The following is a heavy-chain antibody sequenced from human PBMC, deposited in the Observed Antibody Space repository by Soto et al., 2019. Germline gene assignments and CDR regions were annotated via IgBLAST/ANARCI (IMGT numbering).Heavy chain of an antibody. Sequence: EVQLLESGGGLVQPGGSLRLSCAASGFTFSSYAMSWVRQAPGKGLEWGAAISGSGGSTYYADSVKGRFTISRDNYKNTLYLQMKSRRAEDTAVYYCAKEPVGGGSGSSPYYFDYWGQGTMVTVSS. CDR3: AKEPVGGGSGSSPYYFDY. V-gene: IGHV3-23*01. CDR1: GFTFSSYA. D-gene: IGHD1-26*01. CDR2: ISGSGGST. J-gene: IGHJ4*02.